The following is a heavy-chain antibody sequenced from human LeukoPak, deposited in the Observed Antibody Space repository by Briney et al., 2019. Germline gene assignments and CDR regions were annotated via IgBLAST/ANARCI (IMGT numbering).Heavy chain of an antibody. V-gene: IGHV3-30*18. J-gene: IGHJ2*01. D-gene: IGHD3-22*01. Sequence: GGSLRLSCAASGFTFSSYVMIWVRQAPGKGLEWVAVISYDGSYKYYADSVKGRFTISRDNSKNTLYLQMNSLRAEDTAVYYCAKEYYYDSSGSPYWYFDLWGRGTLVTVSS. CDR3: AKEYYYDSSGSPYWYFDL. CDR2: ISYDGSYK. CDR1: GFTFSSYV.